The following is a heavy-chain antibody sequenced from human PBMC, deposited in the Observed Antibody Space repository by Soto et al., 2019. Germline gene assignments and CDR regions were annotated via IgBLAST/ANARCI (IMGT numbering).Heavy chain of an antibody. CDR3: ASDAYYDKCGYLL. Sequence: PGGSLRLSCAASGFTFSNAWMTWVRKAPGKGLEWVGRIKSKTDGATTDYAAPVKGRFTISRDDAKDTLYLQINTLKTKHTSVYYCASDAYYDKCGYLLWGVATLVTVTS. V-gene: IGHV3-15*01. J-gene: IGHJ4*02. CDR1: GFTFSNAW. CDR2: IKSKTDGATT. D-gene: IGHD3-22*01.